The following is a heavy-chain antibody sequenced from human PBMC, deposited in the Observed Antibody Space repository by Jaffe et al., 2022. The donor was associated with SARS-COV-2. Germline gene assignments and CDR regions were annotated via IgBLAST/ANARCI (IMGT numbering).Heavy chain of an antibody. CDR1: GFTFSSYG. CDR3: ASSYCSGGSCYSNFDY. J-gene: IGHJ4*02. CDR2: IWYDGSNK. V-gene: IGHV3-33*01. D-gene: IGHD2-15*01. Sequence: QVQLVESGGGVVQPGRSLRLSCAASGFTFSSYGMHWVRQAPGKGLEWVAVIWYDGSNKYYADSVKGRFTISRDNSKNTLYLQMNSLRAEDTAVYYCASSYCSGGSCYSNFDYWGQGTLVTVSS.